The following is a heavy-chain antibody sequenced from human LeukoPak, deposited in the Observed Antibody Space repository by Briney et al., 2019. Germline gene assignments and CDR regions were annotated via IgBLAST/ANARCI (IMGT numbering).Heavy chain of an antibody. CDR1: GGTFSSYA. D-gene: IGHD3-10*01. Sequence: GSSVKVSCKASGGTFSSYAISWVRQAPGQGLEWMGRIISILGIANYAQKFQGRVTITADKSTSTAYMELSSLRSEDTAVYYCAITRLLLWFGECLGYWGQGTLVTVSS. CDR3: AITRLLLWFGECLGY. CDR2: IISILGIA. J-gene: IGHJ4*02. V-gene: IGHV1-69*04.